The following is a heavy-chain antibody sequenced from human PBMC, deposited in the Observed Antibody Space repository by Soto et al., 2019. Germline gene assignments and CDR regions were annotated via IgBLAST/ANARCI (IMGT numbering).Heavy chain of an antibody. V-gene: IGHV3-23*01. J-gene: IGHJ3*01. Sequence: GESMNLSCSPSGFKFGTHDMSLVGPTPGKGLEWVSAISGGGDVTYYADSMKGRFTISRDNTKNSLYLQMDTLRVEDTALYYCARVWITNVTTPAFDRWGQGIKVTVSS. CDR2: ISGGGDVT. CDR1: GFKFGTHD. CDR3: ARVWITNVTTPAFDR. D-gene: IGHD4-17*01.